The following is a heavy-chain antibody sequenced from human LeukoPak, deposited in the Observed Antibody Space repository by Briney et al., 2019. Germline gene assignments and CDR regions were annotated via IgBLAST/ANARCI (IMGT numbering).Heavy chain of an antibody. CDR1: GFTFDDYT. D-gene: IGHD1-26*01. CDR2: IGWDGGST. J-gene: IGHJ6*02. CDR3: AKGVGGSYYYGMDV. V-gene: IGHV3-43*01. Sequence: GGSLRLSCAASGFTFDDYTMHWVRQAPGKGLEWVSLIGWDGGSTYYADSVKGRFTISRDNSKNSLYLQMNSLRTEDTALYYCAKGVGGSYYYGMDVWGQGTTVTVSS.